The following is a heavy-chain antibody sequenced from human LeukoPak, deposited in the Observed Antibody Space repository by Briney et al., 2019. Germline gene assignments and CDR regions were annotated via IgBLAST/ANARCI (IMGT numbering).Heavy chain of an antibody. V-gene: IGHV3-7*01. J-gene: IGHJ4*02. CDR3: ARDFRRYYDSSGYPNPFDY. CDR2: IKQDGSEK. Sequence: GGSLRLSCAASGFTFSSYWMSWVRQAPGKGLEWVANIKQDGSEKYYVDSVKGRFTISRDNAKNSLYLQMNSLRDEDTAVYYCARDFRRYYDSSGYPNPFDYWGQGTLVTVSS. CDR1: GFTFSSYW. D-gene: IGHD3-22*01.